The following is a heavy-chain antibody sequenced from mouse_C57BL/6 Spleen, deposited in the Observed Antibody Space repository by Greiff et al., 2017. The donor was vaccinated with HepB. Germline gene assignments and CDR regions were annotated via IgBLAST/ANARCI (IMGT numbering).Heavy chain of an antibody. Sequence: EVQLQQSGAELVRPGASVKLSCTASGFNIKDYYMHWVKQRPEQGLEWIGRIDPGDGDTEYAPKFQGQATLTADTSSNTAYLKLSSLTSADTAVYYCTAGSSPYYAMDYWGQGTLVNVSA. CDR3: TAGSSPYYAMDY. CDR2: IDPGDGDT. V-gene: IGHV14-1*01. J-gene: IGHJ4*01. D-gene: IGHD1-1*01. CDR1: GFNIKDYY.